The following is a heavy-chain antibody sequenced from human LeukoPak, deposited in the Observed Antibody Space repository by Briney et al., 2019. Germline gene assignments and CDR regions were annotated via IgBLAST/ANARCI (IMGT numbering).Heavy chain of an antibody. V-gene: IGHV1-69*13. Sequence: SVKVSCKASGGTFSSYAISWVRQAPGQGLEWMGGIIPIFGTANYAQKFQGRVTITADESTSTAYMELSSLRSEDTAVYYCARGRGQLLYEDYYYYYMDVWGKGTTVTVSS. CDR3: ARGRGQLLYEDYYYYYMDV. J-gene: IGHJ6*03. CDR2: IIPIFGTA. CDR1: GGTFSSYA. D-gene: IGHD2-2*02.